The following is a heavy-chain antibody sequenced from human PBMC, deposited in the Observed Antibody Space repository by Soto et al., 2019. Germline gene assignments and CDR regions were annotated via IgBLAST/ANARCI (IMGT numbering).Heavy chain of an antibody. CDR1: GLTFGSYS. D-gene: IGHD3-9*01. CDR3: AKDQEQGLTWMAFDI. V-gene: IGHV3-48*01. CDR2: ISSSSSTI. Sequence: GGSLRLSCAASGLTFGSYSMNWVRQAPGKGLEWVSYISSSSSTIYYADSVKGRFTISRDNSKNTLYLQMNSLRAEDTAVYYWAKDQEQGLTWMAFDIWGQGTMVTVSS. J-gene: IGHJ3*02.